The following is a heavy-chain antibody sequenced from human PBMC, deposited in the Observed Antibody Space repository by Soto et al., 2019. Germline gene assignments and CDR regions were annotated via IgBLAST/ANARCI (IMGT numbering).Heavy chain of an antibody. J-gene: IGHJ5*02. CDR1: GFTFSSYA. V-gene: IGHV3-30-3*01. CDR2: ISYDGSNK. D-gene: IGHD3-10*01. CDR3: ARALGFGELPTANWFDP. Sequence: PGGSLRLSCAASGFTFSSYAMHWVRQAPGKGLEWVAVISYDGSNKYYADSVKGRFTISRDNSKNTLYLQMNSLRAEDTAVYYCARALGFGELPTANWFDPWGQGTLVTSPQ.